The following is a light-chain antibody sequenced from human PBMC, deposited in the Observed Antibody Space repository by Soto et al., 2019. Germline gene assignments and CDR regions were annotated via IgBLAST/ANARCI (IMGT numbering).Light chain of an antibody. J-gene: IGLJ1*01. Sequence: QSVLTQPPAASGTPGQRITISCSGSSSNIGSNTVNWYQQLPGTAPKLLIHGKNYRPSGVPDRFSGYKSDTSASLAISGLQSEDEADYYCAEWDDSLNGYVFGTGTKVTVL. V-gene: IGLV1-44*01. CDR1: SSNIGSNT. CDR2: GKN. CDR3: AEWDDSLNGYV.